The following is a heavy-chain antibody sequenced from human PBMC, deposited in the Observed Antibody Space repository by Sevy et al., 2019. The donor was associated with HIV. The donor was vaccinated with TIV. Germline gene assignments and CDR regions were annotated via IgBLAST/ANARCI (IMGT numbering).Heavy chain of an antibody. CDR1: GFTFSSYG. Sequence: GGSLRLSCAASGFTFSSYGMHWVRQAPGKGLEWVAVIWYDGSNKYYADSVKGRFTISRDNSKNTLYLQMNSLRAEDTAVYYCAKVTYYYDSSGYYYDYWGQGTLVTVSS. CDR3: AKVTYYYDSSGYYYDY. D-gene: IGHD3-22*01. J-gene: IGHJ4*02. CDR2: IWYDGSNK. V-gene: IGHV3-30*02.